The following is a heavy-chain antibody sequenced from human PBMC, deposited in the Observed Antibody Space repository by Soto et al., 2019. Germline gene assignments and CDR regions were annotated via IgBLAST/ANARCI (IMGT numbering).Heavy chain of an antibody. D-gene: IGHD6-13*01. V-gene: IGHV3-23*01. J-gene: IGHJ4*02. CDR3: AKDFSRVAAALDY. CDR1: GFTFSSYA. Sequence: EVQLLEPGGGLVQPGGSLRLSCAASGFTFSSYAMSWGREAPGKGLEWVSAICGSGGSTYHADYVKGRFTISRDNSKNTLYLQMNSLRAEDTAVYYCAKDFSRVAAALDYWGQGTLVTVSS. CDR2: ICGSGGST.